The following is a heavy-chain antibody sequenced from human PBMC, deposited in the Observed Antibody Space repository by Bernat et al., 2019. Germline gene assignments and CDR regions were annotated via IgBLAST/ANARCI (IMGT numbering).Heavy chain of an antibody. Sequence: QVQLVQSGAEVKKPGASVKVSCKASGYTFTSYGISWVRQAPGQGLEWMGWISAYNGNTNYAQKLQGRVTMTTDTSTSTAYMELRSLRSDDTAVYYCARDPGLLWFGEFLAFDIWGQGTMVTVSS. V-gene: IGHV1-18*01. D-gene: IGHD3-10*01. CDR1: GYTFTSYG. CDR3: ARDPGLLWFGEFLAFDI. J-gene: IGHJ3*02. CDR2: ISAYNGNT.